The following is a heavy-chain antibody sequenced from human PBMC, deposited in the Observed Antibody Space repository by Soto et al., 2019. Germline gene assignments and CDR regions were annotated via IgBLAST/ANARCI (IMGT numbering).Heavy chain of an antibody. CDR3: AIASVRTGTFNI. V-gene: IGHV1-3*01. J-gene: IGHJ3*02. CDR2: INAGNGNT. CDR1: GYTFTSYG. Sequence: ASVKVSCKASGYTFTSYGLHWVRQAPGQRLEWMGRINAGNGNTKYSQKLQGRVTITRDTSTSTVYMGLSSLRSEDTAVFYCAIASVRTGTFNIWGQGTMVTVSS. D-gene: IGHD3-9*01.